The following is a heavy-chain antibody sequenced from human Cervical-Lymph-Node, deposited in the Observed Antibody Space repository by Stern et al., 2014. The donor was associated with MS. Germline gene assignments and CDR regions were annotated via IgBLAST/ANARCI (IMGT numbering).Heavy chain of an antibody. CDR3: AKHACTGAACPFDL. CDR2: VYYSGAT. D-gene: IGHD2-8*02. Sequence: QVQLQESGPGLVKPSETLSLTCAVSGDSISSYTHYWARIPPPPGKGLAWLGSVYYSGATYYNPSLKSPVTIAVDTSKNHFALGLNSVTAADTAVYYCAKHACTGAACPFDLWGQGTLVTVSS. V-gene: IGHV4-39*01. J-gene: IGHJ4*02. CDR1: GDSISSYTHY.